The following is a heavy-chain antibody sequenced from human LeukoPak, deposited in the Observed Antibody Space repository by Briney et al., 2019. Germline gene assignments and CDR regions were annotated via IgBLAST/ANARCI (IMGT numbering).Heavy chain of an antibody. Sequence: ASVKVSCKASGGTFSSYAISWVRQAPGQGLEWMGGIIPIFGTANYAQKFQGRVTITADESTSTAYMERSSLRSEDTAVYYCTGEVATKLSGRIDYWGQGTLVTVSS. D-gene: IGHD5-12*01. CDR3: TGEVATKLSGRIDY. CDR2: IIPIFGTA. V-gene: IGHV1-69*13. CDR1: GGTFSSYA. J-gene: IGHJ4*02.